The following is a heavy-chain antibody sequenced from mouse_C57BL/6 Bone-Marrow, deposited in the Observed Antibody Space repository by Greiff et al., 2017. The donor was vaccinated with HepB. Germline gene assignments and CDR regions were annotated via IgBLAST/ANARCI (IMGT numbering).Heavy chain of an antibody. J-gene: IGHJ3*01. CDR3: ARHVPLYDAWFAY. Sequence: DVKLVESGGGLVQPGGSLKLSCAASGFTFSDYYMYWVRQTPEKRLEWVAYISNGGGSTYYPDTVKGRFTISRDNAKNTLYLQMSRLKSEDTAMYYCARHVPLYDAWFAYWGQGTLVTVSA. D-gene: IGHD2-12*01. V-gene: IGHV5-12*01. CDR2: ISNGGGST. CDR1: GFTFSDYY.